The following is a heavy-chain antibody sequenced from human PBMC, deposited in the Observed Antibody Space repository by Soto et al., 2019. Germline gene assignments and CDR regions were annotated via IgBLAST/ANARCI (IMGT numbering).Heavy chain of an antibody. CDR2: ISYDGSNK. CDR3: AKEVWSGPMDV. CDR1: GFTFSSYG. V-gene: IGHV3-30*18. J-gene: IGHJ6*02. Sequence: VQLVESGGGVVQPGRSLRLSCAASGFTFSSYGMHWVRQAPGKGLEWVAAISYDGSNKYYADSVKGRFTISRDNSKNTLYVQMNSLRAEDTAVYYCAKEVWSGPMDVWGQGTTVTVSS. D-gene: IGHD3-3*01.